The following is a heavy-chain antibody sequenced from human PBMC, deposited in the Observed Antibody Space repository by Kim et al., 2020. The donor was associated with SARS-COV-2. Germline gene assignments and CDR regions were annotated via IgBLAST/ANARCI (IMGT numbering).Heavy chain of an antibody. J-gene: IGHJ4*02. Sequence: SETLSLTCAVYGGSFSGYYWSWIRQPPGKGLEWIGEINHSGSTNYNPSLKSRVTISVDTSKNQFSLKLSSVTAADTAVYYCARMKWNVVERWVSGDSASQNFDYWGQGTLVTVSS. V-gene: IGHV4-34*01. CDR1: GGSFSGYY. CDR2: INHSGST. D-gene: IGHD6-6*01. CDR3: ARMKWNVVERWVSGDSASQNFDY.